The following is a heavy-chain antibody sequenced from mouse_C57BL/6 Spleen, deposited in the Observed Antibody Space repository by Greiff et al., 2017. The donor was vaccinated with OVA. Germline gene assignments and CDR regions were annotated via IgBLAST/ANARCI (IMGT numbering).Heavy chain of an antibody. Sequence: QVQLQQPGAELVRPGSSVKLSCKASGYTFTSYWMHWVKQRPIQGLEWIGNIDPSDSDTHYNQKFKDKATLTVDKSSSTAYMQLSSLTSEDSAVYYCAKGGTTVVGGYFDVWGTGTTVTVSS. D-gene: IGHD1-1*01. CDR3: AKGGTTVVGGYFDV. CDR1: GYTFTSYW. CDR2: IDPSDSDT. J-gene: IGHJ1*03. V-gene: IGHV1-52*01.